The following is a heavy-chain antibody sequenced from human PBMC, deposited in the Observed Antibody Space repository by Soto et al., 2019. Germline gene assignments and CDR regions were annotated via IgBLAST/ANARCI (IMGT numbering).Heavy chain of an antibody. CDR3: ARLGYDILTGPHSDY. CDR2: LNPNSGNK. D-gene: IGHD3-9*01. Sequence: GASVKVSCKASGYTFTSYDINGVRQATLQGLEWMGWLNPNSGNKGSAHKLQGRVTMTTDPSTSTYYMELRSLRSADTAVYYCARLGYDILTGPHSDYWGQGTLVTVSS. V-gene: IGHV1-8*01. CDR1: GYTFTSYD. J-gene: IGHJ4*02.